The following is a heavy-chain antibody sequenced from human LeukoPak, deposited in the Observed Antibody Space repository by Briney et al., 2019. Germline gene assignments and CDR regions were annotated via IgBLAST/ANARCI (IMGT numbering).Heavy chain of an antibody. CDR2: INHSGST. D-gene: IGHD5/OR15-5a*01. Sequence: SETLSLTCAVYGGSFSGYYWSWIRQPPGKGLEWIGEINHSGSTNYNPSLKSRVTISVDTSKNQFSLKLSSVTAADTAVYYCARDPPSVGGLYFDYWGQGTLVTVSS. J-gene: IGHJ4*02. V-gene: IGHV4-34*01. CDR1: GGSFSGYY. CDR3: ARDPPSVGGLYFDY.